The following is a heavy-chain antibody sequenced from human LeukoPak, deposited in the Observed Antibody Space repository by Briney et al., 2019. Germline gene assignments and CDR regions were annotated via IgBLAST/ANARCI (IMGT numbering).Heavy chain of an antibody. CDR3: AKGPNYYASGTWGNWFDP. CDR1: GFTFSSYN. V-gene: IGHV3-48*01. D-gene: IGHD3-10*01. Sequence: GGSLRLSCAASGFTFSSYNMNWVRQAPGKGLEWVSYISSSGSTIYYADSVKGRFTISRDNSKNTLSLQMNSLRTEDTAVYYCAKGPNYYASGTWGNWFDPWGQGTLVTVS. J-gene: IGHJ5*02. CDR2: ISSSGSTI.